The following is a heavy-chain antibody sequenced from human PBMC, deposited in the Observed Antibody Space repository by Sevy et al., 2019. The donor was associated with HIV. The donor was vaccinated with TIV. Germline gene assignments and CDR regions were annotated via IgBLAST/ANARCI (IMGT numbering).Heavy chain of an antibody. CDR2: ISYSAEYI. D-gene: IGHD3-16*01. CDR3: ARDEGGYDPLDY. Sequence: GGSLRLSCVTSGFTFTSYTMNWVRQAPGKGLEWVSSISYSAEYIYYAGSVKGRFTISRDNAKNSLFLQMNSLRVEDTAVYYCARDEGGYDPLDYWGQGTLVTVSS. V-gene: IGHV3-21*01. CDR1: GFTFTSYT. J-gene: IGHJ4*02.